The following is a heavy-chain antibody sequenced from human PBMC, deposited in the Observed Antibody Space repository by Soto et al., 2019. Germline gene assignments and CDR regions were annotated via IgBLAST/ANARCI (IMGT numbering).Heavy chain of an antibody. Sequence: SETLSLTCAVSGYSISSGYYWGWIRQPPGKGLEWIGSIYHSGSTYYNPSLKSRVTISVDTSKNQFSLKLSSVTAADTAVYYCAREAALRDFDYWGQGTLVTVSS. V-gene: IGHV4-38-2*02. J-gene: IGHJ4*02. CDR2: IYHSGST. D-gene: IGHD6-13*01. CDR3: AREAALRDFDY. CDR1: GYSISSGYY.